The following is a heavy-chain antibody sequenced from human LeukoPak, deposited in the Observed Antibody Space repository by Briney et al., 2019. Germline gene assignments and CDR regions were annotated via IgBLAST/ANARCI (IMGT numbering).Heavy chain of an antibody. CDR1: GFSFTTYW. D-gene: IGHD4-17*01. J-gene: IGHJ4*02. CDR2: INQDESSQ. V-gene: IGHV3-7*01. Sequence: GGPLRLSCAASGFSFTTYWMGWVRQAPGKGLEGVANINQDESSQYYVDAVRGRFTIYRDNAKNSLNLQMNSLRGEDTAVYFCARLGPVTKDHYCDYWGQGTLVTVSS. CDR3: ARLGPVTKDHYCDY.